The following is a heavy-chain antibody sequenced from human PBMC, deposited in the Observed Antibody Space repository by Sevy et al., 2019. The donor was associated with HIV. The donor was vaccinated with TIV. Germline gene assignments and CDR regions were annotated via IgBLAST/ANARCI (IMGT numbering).Heavy chain of an antibody. Sequence: GGSLRLPCAASGFTFSSYGMHWVRQAPGKGLEWVAFIRYDGSNKYYADSVKGRFTISRDNSKNTLYLQMNSLRAEDTAVYYCAKIKAYDSSGYDYWGQGTLVTVSS. CDR1: GFTFSSYG. V-gene: IGHV3-30*02. CDR2: IRYDGSNK. CDR3: AKIKAYDSSGYDY. D-gene: IGHD3-22*01. J-gene: IGHJ4*02.